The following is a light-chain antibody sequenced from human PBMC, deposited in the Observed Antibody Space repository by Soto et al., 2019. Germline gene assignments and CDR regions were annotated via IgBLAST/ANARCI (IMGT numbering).Light chain of an antibody. CDR3: SSYTSSSTEV. CDR2: DVS. CDR1: SSEVGGYNY. V-gene: IGLV2-14*01. J-gene: IGLJ1*01. Sequence: QSVLTQPAPVSGSPGQSITISCTGTSSEVGGYNYVSWYQQHPGKAPKLMIYDVSDRPSGVSDRFSGSKSGNTASLTISGLQAEDEADYYCSSYTSSSTEVFGTGTKVTVL.